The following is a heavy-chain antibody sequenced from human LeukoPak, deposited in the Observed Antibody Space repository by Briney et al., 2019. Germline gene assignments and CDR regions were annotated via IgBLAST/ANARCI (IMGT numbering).Heavy chain of an antibody. D-gene: IGHD2-8*01. J-gene: IGHJ4*02. V-gene: IGHV3-48*03. CDR1: GFTFSSYE. CDR3: TNGRGSRVYTSSDS. Sequence: PGGSLRLSCAASGFTFSSYEMNWVRQAPGKGLEWVSYISSSGSTIYYADSVRGRFIIPRDNSNNTAYLQMNSLRAEHTAVYFCTNGRGSRVYTSSDSWGQGTLVTVSS. CDR2: ISSSGSTI.